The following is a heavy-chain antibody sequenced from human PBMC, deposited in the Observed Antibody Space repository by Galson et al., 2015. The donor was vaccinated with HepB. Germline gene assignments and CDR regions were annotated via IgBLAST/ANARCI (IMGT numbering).Heavy chain of an antibody. CDR3: ASLDSSGWPMGAFDI. D-gene: IGHD6-19*01. CDR1: GGTFSSYA. CDR2: IIPILGIA. J-gene: IGHJ3*02. Sequence: SVKVSCKASGGTFSSYAISWVRQAPGQGLEWMGGIIPILGIANYAQKFQGRVTITADKSTSTAYMELSSLRSEDTAVYYCASLDSSGWPMGAFDIWGQGTMVTVSS. V-gene: IGHV1-69*10.